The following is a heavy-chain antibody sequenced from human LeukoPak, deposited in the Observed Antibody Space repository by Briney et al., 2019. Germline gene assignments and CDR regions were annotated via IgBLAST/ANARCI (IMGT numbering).Heavy chain of an antibody. CDR1: GGSISGYY. D-gene: IGHD5-12*01. CDR3: ARHQSGDLCTAYDS. Sequence: SETLSLTCTVSGGSISGYYWSWVRQPPGKGLEWLGYISYSGSANYSTSLKSPVTISLATSNNHLSLEVASVTATDTAVYNGARHQSGDLCTAYDSWGQGILVTVSS. CDR2: ISYSGSA. J-gene: IGHJ5*02. V-gene: IGHV4-59*08.